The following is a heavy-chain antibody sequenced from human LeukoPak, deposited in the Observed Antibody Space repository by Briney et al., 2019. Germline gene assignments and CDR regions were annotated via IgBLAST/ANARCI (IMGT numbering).Heavy chain of an antibody. V-gene: IGHV4-59*01. CDR2: IYYSGST. CDR3: ARQPEGGNSGSDY. CDR1: GGSISSYY. Sequence: PSETLSLTCTVSGGSISSYYWSWIRQPPGKGLEWIGYIYYSGSTNYNPSLKSRVTISVDTSKNQFSLKLSSVTAADTAVYYCARQPEGGNSGSDYWGQGTLVTVSS. J-gene: IGHJ4*02. D-gene: IGHD4-23*01.